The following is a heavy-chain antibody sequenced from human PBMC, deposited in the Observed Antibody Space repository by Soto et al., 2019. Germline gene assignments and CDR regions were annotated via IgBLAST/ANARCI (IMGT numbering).Heavy chain of an antibody. CDR3: ARGGLGYCSGGSCYSAELSRYYYGMDV. J-gene: IGHJ6*02. CDR1: GGSISSGGYY. D-gene: IGHD2-15*01. Sequence: SETLSLTCTVSGGSISSGGYYWSWIRQHPGKGLEWIGYIYYSGSTYYNPSLKSRVTISVDTSKNQFSLKLGSVTAADTAVYYCARGGLGYCSGGSCYSAELSRYYYGMDVWGQGTTVTSP. CDR2: IYYSGST. V-gene: IGHV4-31*03.